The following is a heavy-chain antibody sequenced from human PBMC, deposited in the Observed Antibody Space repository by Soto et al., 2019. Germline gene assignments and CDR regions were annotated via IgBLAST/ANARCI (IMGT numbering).Heavy chain of an antibody. V-gene: IGHV4-34*01. CDR2: INHSGST. Sequence: SETLSLTCAVYGGSFSGYYWSWIRQPPGKGLEWIGEINHSGSTNYNPSLKSRVTISVDTSKNQFSLKLISVTAADTAVYYCARVKGVVVPAASLDYWGQGTLVTVSS. CDR3: ARVKGVVVPAASLDY. D-gene: IGHD2-2*01. CDR1: GGSFSGYY. J-gene: IGHJ4*02.